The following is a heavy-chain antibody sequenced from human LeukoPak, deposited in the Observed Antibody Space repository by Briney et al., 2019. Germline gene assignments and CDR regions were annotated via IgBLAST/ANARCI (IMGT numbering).Heavy chain of an antibody. J-gene: IGHJ6*02. D-gene: IGHD2-8*01. CDR1: GGSISSSSYY. CDR3: ARVLMVRRRDGHYYYGMDV. CDR2: IYHSGST. V-gene: IGHV4-39*07. Sequence: SETLSLTCTVSGGSISSSSYYWGWIRQPPGKGLEWIGEIYHSGSTNYNPSLKSRVTISVDKSKNQFSLKLSSVTAADTAVYYCARVLMVRRRDGHYYYGMDVWGQGTTVTVSS.